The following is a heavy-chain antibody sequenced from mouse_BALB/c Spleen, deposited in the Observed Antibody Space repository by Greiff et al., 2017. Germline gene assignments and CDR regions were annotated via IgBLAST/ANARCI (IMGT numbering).Heavy chain of an antibody. Sequence: LVESGAELVRPGSSVKISCKASGYAFSSYWMNWVKQRPGQGLEWIGQIYPGDGDTNYNGKFKGKATLTADKSSSTAYMQLSSLTSEDSAVYFCARAPLPGNYAMDYWGQGTSVTVSS. CDR3: ARAPLPGNYAMDY. CDR1: GYAFSSYW. CDR2: IYPGDGDT. J-gene: IGHJ4*01. V-gene: IGHV1-80*01.